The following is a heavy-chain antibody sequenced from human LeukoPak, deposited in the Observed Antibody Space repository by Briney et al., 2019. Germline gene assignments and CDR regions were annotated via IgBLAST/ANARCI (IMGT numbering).Heavy chain of an antibody. J-gene: IGHJ4*02. Sequence: GGSLRLSCAASGFTFRTYWMSWVRQAPGKGLEWVANIKEDGSEKYYVDSVKGRFTISRDNAKNSLYLQMNSLRADDTAVYYCARDWGAGVGIDYWGQGTLVTVSS. CDR2: IKEDGSEK. V-gene: IGHV3-7*01. CDR3: ARDWGAGVGIDY. CDR1: GFTFRTYW. D-gene: IGHD6-13*01.